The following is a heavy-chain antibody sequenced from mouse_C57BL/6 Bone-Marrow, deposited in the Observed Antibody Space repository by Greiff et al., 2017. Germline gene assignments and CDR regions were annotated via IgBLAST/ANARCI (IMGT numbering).Heavy chain of an antibody. CDR3: ARLGGYPYYFDY. CDR2: INPNNGGT. D-gene: IGHD2-2*01. CDR1: GYTFTDYN. V-gene: IGHV1-22*01. Sequence: EVQLQQSGPELVKPGASVKMSCKASGYTFTDYNMHWVKQSHGKSLEWIGYINPNNGGTSYNQKFKGKATLTVNKSSSTAYMELRSLTSEDSAVYYCARLGGYPYYFDYWGQGTTLTVSS. J-gene: IGHJ2*01.